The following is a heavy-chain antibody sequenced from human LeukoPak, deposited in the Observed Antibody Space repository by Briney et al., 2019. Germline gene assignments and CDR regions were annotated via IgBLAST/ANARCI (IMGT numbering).Heavy chain of an antibody. CDR2: ISGSSTYI. CDR3: ARGQLYYYYYYYMDV. CDR1: GFTFSSYS. J-gene: IGHJ6*03. Sequence: PGGSLRLSCAASGFTFSSYSMNWVRQAPGKGLEWVSSISGSSTYIYYADSVKGRFTISRDNAKNSLYLQMNSLRAEDTAVYYCARGQLYYYYYYYMDVWGKGTTVTVSS. V-gene: IGHV3-21*01. D-gene: IGHD6-13*01.